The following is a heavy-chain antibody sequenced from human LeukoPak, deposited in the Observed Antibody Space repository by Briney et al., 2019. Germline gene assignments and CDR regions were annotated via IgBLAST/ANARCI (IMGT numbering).Heavy chain of an antibody. CDR2: IYTSGST. D-gene: IGHD6-6*01. V-gene: IGHV4-61*02. Sequence: SETLSLTCTVSGGSISSGSYYWSWIRQPAGKGLEWIGRIYTSGSTNYNPSLKSRVTISVDTSKNQFSLKLSSVTAADTAVYYCARAIKYSRRPTVDYWGQGTLVTVSS. J-gene: IGHJ4*02. CDR1: GGSISSGSYY. CDR3: ARAIKYSRRPTVDY.